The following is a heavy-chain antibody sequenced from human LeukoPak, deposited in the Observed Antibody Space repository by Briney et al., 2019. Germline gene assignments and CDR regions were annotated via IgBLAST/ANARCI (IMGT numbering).Heavy chain of an antibody. CDR1: GFTFSTSW. V-gene: IGHV3-7*01. D-gene: IGHD6-19*01. J-gene: IGHJ4*02. CDR3: VRDGWEHFFDY. Sequence: GGSLRLSCAVSGFTFSTSWMTWVPQAPGKGLECVGHINPDGSVTDYLGSVKGRFTISRDNSENSLYLQMSSLRGEDTAVYYCVRDGWEHFFDYWGQGTLVTVSS. CDR2: INPDGSVT.